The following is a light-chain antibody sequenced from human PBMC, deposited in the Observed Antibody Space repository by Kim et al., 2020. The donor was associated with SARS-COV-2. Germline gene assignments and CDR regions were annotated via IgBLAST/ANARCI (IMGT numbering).Light chain of an antibody. V-gene: IGLV3-21*04. CDR3: QVYDSSSDHPV. CDR1: NLGSKR. J-gene: IGLJ2*01. CDR2: YDR. Sequence: PGKTARITCGGSNLGSKRVHWYQQKPGPAPVLVIYYDRDRPSGIPERFSGSNSGNTAPLTISSVEAGDEAAYYCQVYDSSSDHPVFGGGTQLTVL.